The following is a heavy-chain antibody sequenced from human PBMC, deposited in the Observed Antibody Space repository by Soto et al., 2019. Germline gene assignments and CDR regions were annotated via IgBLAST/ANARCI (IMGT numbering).Heavy chain of an antibody. CDR3: AREPTTAGTVNWFDP. D-gene: IGHD6-13*01. Sequence: VQLQESGPGLLKPSETLSLICTVSGGSIRRDYLSWIRQPAGKGLEWIGRVYTSGYSNYNPSLKNRVTMSVDTSKKQFSLNLSSGTAADTAVYYCAREPTTAGTVNWFDPWGQGTLVTVSS. V-gene: IGHV4-4*07. CDR1: GGSIRRDY. J-gene: IGHJ5*02. CDR2: VYTSGYS.